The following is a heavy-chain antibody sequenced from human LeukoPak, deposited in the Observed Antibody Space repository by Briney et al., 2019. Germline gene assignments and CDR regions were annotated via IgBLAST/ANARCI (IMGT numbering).Heavy chain of an antibody. V-gene: IGHV3-21*01. D-gene: IGHD2-2*01. CDR1: GFTFSNYS. J-gene: IGHJ3*02. CDR3: ARSPAPVPAASPDDAFDI. CDR2: ISSSDSYI. Sequence: GGSLRLSCAASGFTFSNYSMNWVRQAPGKRLEWVSSISSSDSYIPYADSVKGRFTISRDNAKNSLYLQMNSLRAEDTALYYCARSPAPVPAASPDDAFDIWGPGTMVTVSS.